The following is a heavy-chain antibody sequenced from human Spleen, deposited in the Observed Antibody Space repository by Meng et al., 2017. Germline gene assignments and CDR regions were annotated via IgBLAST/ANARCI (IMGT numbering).Heavy chain of an antibody. CDR3: ARGFGGDYLDLYYGMDV. Sequence: ASLQVSCKASGYTFTSYGISWVRQAPGQGLEWMGWISAYNGNTNYAQKLQGRVTITTDTSTSAAYMELRSLRSNDAAVYYCARGFGGDYLDLYYGMDVWGQGTTVTVSS. CDR2: ISAYNGNT. V-gene: IGHV1-18*01. D-gene: IGHD4-17*01. CDR1: GYTFTSYG. J-gene: IGHJ6*02.